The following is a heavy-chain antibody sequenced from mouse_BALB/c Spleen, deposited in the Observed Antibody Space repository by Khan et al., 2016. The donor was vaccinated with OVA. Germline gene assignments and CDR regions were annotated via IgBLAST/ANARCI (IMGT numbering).Heavy chain of an antibody. CDR1: GDSITSGF. J-gene: IGHJ3*01. CDR2: MIYSGYT. D-gene: IGHD2-14*01. CDR3: ARSTYRDAFAY. Sequence: EVQLQESGPSLVQPSQTLSLTCSVTGDSITSGFWSWIRKFPGNKLEYMGYMIYSGYTYYNPSLKGRFSITRHTSKNQYYLQLNSVTTEDTATYYCARSTYRDAFAYWGQGTLVTGSA. V-gene: IGHV3-8*02.